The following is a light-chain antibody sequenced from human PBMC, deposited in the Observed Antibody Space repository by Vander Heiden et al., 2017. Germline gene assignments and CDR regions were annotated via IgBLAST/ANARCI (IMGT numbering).Light chain of an antibody. Sequence: EIVMTQSPATLSVSPGERATLSCRASQSVSSNLAWYQQKPGQAPRLLIYGASTSVTGIPARFSGSGPPTEFTLTISSLQSEDFAVYYCQQDNNWPLTFGQGTLMXIK. CDR3: QQDNNWPLT. CDR1: QSVSSN. V-gene: IGKV3-15*01. CDR2: GAS. J-gene: IGKJ5*01.